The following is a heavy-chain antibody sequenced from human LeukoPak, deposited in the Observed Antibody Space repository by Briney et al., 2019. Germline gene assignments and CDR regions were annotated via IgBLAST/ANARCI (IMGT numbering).Heavy chain of an antibody. V-gene: IGHV3-23*01. D-gene: IGHD3-22*01. CDR1: GFTFSSYA. J-gene: IGHJ4*02. Sequence: GGSLRLSCAASGFTFSSYAMSWVRQAPGKGLEWVSAISGSGGSTYYADSVKGRFTISRDNSKNTLYLQMNSLRAEDTAVYYCAKEHYYDSSGYPEYFDYWGQGTLVTVSP. CDR2: ISGSGGST. CDR3: AKEHYYDSSGYPEYFDY.